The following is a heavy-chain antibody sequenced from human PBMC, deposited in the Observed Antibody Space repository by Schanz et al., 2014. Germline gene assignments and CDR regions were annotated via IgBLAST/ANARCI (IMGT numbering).Heavy chain of an antibody. CDR2: IIPIVDIT. D-gene: IGHD3-16*01. CDR1: GGTFTSYA. V-gene: IGHV1-69*04. J-gene: IGHJ6*02. Sequence: QVQLVQSGAEVRKPGSSVRVSCKASGGTFTSYAFSWVRQAPGQGLEWMGRIIPIVDITNYAKKFLGRVTITADKSTSTAYMELKSLRSADTAVYYCATIGVNDYWRFGLDLWGQGTTVTVSS. CDR3: ATIGVNDYWRFGLDL.